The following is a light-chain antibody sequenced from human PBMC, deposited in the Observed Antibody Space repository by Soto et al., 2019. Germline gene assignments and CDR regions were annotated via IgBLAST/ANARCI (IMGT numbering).Light chain of an antibody. V-gene: IGKV1-5*03. Sequence: DIQMTQSPSTLSASVGDRVTITCRASQSIGSWLAWYQQKPGKAPKLLIYKAASLKSGVPSRFSSSGSGTEFTLSISSLQPDDFASYYCQQYGSYSPWTFGQGTKVEIK. CDR3: QQYGSYSPWT. J-gene: IGKJ1*01. CDR2: KAA. CDR1: QSIGSW.